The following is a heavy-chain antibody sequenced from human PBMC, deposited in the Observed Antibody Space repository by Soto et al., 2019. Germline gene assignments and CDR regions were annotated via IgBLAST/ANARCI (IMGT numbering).Heavy chain of an antibody. CDR1: GGSISSGGYY. Sequence: PSETLSLTCTVSGGSISSGGYYWSWIRQHPGKGLEWIGYIYYSGSTYYNPSLKSRVTISVDTSKNQFSLKLSSVTAADTAVYYCAIGYSFSNYGMDVWGQGTTVTVSS. V-gene: IGHV4-31*03. CDR3: AIGYSFSNYGMDV. CDR2: IYYSGST. J-gene: IGHJ6*02. D-gene: IGHD5-18*01.